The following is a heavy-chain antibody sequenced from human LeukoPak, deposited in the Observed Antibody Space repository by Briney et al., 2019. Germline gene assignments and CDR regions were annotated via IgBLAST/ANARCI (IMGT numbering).Heavy chain of an antibody. J-gene: IGHJ4*02. V-gene: IGHV4-34*01. Sequence: SETLSLTCAVYGGSFSGYYWSWIRQPPGKGLEWIGEINHSGSTNYNPSLKSRVTISVDTSKNQFSLKLSSMTAADTAVYYCARGLYSSGYYFDYWGQGTLVTVSS. CDR2: INHSGST. CDR3: ARGLYSSGYYFDY. CDR1: GGSFSGYY. D-gene: IGHD6-19*01.